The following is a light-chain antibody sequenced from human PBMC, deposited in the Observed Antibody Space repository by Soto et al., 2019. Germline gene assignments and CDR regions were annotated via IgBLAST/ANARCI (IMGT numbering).Light chain of an antibody. J-gene: IGKJ3*01. V-gene: IGKV3-11*01. CDR3: QQRSNWPPFT. CDR1: QSVSSY. CDR2: DAS. Sequence: EIVLTQSPATLSLSPGERATLSCRASQSVSSYLAWYQQKPGQAPRLLIYDASNRATGIPARFSGSGSGTDFTLYISTLEPEDFAVYYCQQRSNWPPFTFGPGTKVDIK.